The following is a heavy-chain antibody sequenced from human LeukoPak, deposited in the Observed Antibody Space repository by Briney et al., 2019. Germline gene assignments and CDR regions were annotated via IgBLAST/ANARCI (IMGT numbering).Heavy chain of an antibody. V-gene: IGHV3-48*03. J-gene: IGHJ4*02. CDR2: ISSSGSTI. CDR3: ARGRNILTY. CDR1: GFTFSSYE. D-gene: IGHD3-9*01. Sequence: GGSLRLSCAASGFTFSSYEMNWVRQAPGKGLEWVSYISSSGSTIYYADSVKGRSTISRDNAKNSLYLQMNSLRAEDTAVYYCARGRNILTYWGQGTLVTVSS.